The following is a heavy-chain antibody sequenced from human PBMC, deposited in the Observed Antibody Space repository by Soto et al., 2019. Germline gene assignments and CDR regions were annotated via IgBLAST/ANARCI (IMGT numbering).Heavy chain of an antibody. CDR1: GYTFTSYG. CDR2: ISAYNGNT. V-gene: IGHV1-18*01. J-gene: IGHJ4*02. D-gene: IGHD3-22*01. Sequence: QVKLVQSGAEVKKPGASVKVSCKASGYTFTSYGISWVRKAPGQGLEGMGWISAYNGNTNYAQKFQGRVTMTTDTPTSTAYMELRSLRSDDSAVYYCARTLNGWLFGVGWGQGTLVTVSS. CDR3: ARTLNGWLFGVG.